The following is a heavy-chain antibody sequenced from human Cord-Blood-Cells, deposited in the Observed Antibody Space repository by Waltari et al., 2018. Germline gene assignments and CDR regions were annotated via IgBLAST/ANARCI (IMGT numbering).Heavy chain of an antibody. Sequence: QVQLQQWGAGLLKPSETLSLTCAVYGGSFSGYYWSWIPQPPGKGLEWIGEINHSGSTNYNPSLKSRVTISVDTSKNQFSLKLSSVTAADTAVYYCARLPGIAAAGYDYWGQGTLVTVSS. CDR2: INHSGST. J-gene: IGHJ4*02. CDR3: ARLPGIAAAGYDY. CDR1: GGSFSGYY. V-gene: IGHV4-34*01. D-gene: IGHD6-13*01.